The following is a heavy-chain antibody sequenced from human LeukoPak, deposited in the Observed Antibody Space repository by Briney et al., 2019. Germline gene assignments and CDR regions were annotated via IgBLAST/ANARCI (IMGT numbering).Heavy chain of an antibody. CDR1: GFTFSSYG. J-gene: IGHJ4*02. CDR3: AKDRLRYGSGSYYNSDFDY. D-gene: IGHD3-10*01. V-gene: IGHV3-30*18. Sequence: HPGGSLRLSCAASGFTFSSYGMHWVRQAPGKGLEWVAVISYDGSNKYYADSVKGRFTISRDNSKNTLYLQMNSLRAEDTAVYYCAKDRLRYGSGSYYNSDFDYWGQGTLVTVSS. CDR2: ISYDGSNK.